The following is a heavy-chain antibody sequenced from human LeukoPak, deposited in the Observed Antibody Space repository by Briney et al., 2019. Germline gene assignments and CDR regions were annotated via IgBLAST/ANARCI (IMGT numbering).Heavy chain of an antibody. CDR3: ARGAGLNYYYGMDV. V-gene: IGHV3-23*01. Sequence: QPGGSLRLSCAASGFTFSSYAMNWVRQAPGKGLEWVSAISGSGGSTYYADSVKGRFTISRDNSKNTLYLQMNSLRAEDTAVYYCARGAGLNYYYGMDVWGQGTTVTVSS. CDR2: ISGSGGST. D-gene: IGHD1-1*01. CDR1: GFTFSSYA. J-gene: IGHJ6*02.